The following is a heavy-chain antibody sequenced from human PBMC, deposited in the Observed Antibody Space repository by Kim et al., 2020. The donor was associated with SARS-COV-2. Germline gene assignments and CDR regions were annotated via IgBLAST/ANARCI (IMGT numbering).Heavy chain of an antibody. J-gene: IGHJ4*02. CDR2: ISNSSSYI. CDR1: GFTFSSYS. V-gene: IGHV3-21*01. CDR3: VRADAEYYYDY. Sequence: GGSLRLSCAASGFTFSSYSMNWVRQAPGKGLEWVSSISNSSSYIYSADSVKGRFTISRDNAKNSLYLQMNSLRAEDTAVYYCVRADAEYYYDYWGQGPLV.